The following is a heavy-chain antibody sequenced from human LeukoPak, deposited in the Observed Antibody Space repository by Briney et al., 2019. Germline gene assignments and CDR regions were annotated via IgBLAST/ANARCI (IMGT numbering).Heavy chain of an antibody. CDR3: ARDPGYDFWSGYSNWFDP. Sequence: ASVKVSCKASGYTFTSYGISWVRQAPGQGLEWMGWISAYNGNTNYAQKLQGRVTMTTDTSTSTAYMELRSLRSDDTAVYHCARDPGYDFWSGYSNWFDPWGQGTLVTVSS. CDR1: GYTFTSYG. J-gene: IGHJ5*02. D-gene: IGHD3-3*01. CDR2: ISAYNGNT. V-gene: IGHV1-18*01.